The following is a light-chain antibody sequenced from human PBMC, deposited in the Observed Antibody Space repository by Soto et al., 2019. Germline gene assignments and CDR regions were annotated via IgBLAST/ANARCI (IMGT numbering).Light chain of an antibody. CDR3: QQTYSSPYT. CDR1: QSINKY. CDR2: AAS. J-gene: IGKJ2*01. V-gene: IGKV1-39*01. Sequence: DIPMTQSPSSLSASVGDRVTITCRASQSINKYLNWYQQKPGKAPELLIYAASSFQSGVPSRFSGSGSGTDFSLTISSLQPEDFATYYCQQTYSSPYTFGQGTKLEIK.